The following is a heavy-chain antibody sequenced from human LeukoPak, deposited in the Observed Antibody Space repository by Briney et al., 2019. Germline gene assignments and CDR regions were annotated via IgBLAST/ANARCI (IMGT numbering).Heavy chain of an antibody. J-gene: IGHJ5*02. V-gene: IGHV4-34*01. Sequence: SETLSLTCAVYGGSFSGYYWSWIRQPPGKGLEWIGEINHSGSTNYNPSLKSRVTISVDTSKNQFSLKLSSVTAADTAVYYCARGGYDILTGYYKPPYNWFDPWGQGTLVTLSS. D-gene: IGHD3-9*01. CDR3: ARGGYDILTGYYKPPYNWFDP. CDR1: GGSFSGYY. CDR2: INHSGST.